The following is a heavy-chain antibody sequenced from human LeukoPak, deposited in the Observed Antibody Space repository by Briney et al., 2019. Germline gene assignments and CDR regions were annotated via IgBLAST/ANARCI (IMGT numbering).Heavy chain of an antibody. CDR1: GGSISSYY. Sequence: SETLSLTCTVSGGSISSYYWSWIRQPPGKGLEWIGYIYYSGSTNYNPSLKSRVTISVDTSKNQFSLKLSSVTAADTAVYYCARGRTDSNQYYFDYWGQGTLVTVSS. J-gene: IGHJ4*02. V-gene: IGHV4-59*12. CDR3: ARGRTDSNQYYFDY. D-gene: IGHD6-13*01. CDR2: IYYSGST.